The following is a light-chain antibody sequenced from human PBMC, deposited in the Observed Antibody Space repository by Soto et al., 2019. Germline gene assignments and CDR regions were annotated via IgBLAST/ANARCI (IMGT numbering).Light chain of an antibody. J-gene: IGKJ4*01. CDR1: QGINNS. CDR3: QQYSAYPLT. Sequence: DIQMTQSPSSLSASIGDRVTITCRASQGINNSLGWFQQKPGEAPRSLIYAASSLHSGAPSKFSGSVSGTDFTLTINSLQPEDVASYYCQQYSAYPLTFGGGTKVEIK. V-gene: IGKV1-16*02. CDR2: AAS.